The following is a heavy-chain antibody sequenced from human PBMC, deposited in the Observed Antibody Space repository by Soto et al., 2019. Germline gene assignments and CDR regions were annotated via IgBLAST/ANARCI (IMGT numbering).Heavy chain of an antibody. CDR3: ARRGRSGSWSYYYYGMDV. Sequence: QPGGSLRLSCAASGFTFSSYWMSWVRQAPGKGLEWVANIKQDGSEKYYVDSVKGRFTISRDNAKNSLYLQMNSLRAEDTAVYYCARRGRSGSWSYYYYGMDVWGQGTTVTVSS. V-gene: IGHV3-7*01. D-gene: IGHD6-13*01. CDR1: GFTFSSYW. J-gene: IGHJ6*02. CDR2: IKQDGSEK.